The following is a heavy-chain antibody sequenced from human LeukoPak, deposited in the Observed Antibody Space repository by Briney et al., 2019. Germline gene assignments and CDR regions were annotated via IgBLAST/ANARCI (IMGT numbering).Heavy chain of an antibody. Sequence: PGGSLRLFCAASGFIFSTYSMNWVRQAPGKGLEWVSSISVGSSKIYYADSVKGRFTISRDNAKSSLYLQMDSLRAEDTAVYYCARNDYGDYPRVWGQGTLVTVSS. CDR2: ISVGSSKI. V-gene: IGHV3-21*01. CDR1: GFIFSTYS. J-gene: IGHJ4*02. CDR3: ARNDYGDYPRV. D-gene: IGHD4-17*01.